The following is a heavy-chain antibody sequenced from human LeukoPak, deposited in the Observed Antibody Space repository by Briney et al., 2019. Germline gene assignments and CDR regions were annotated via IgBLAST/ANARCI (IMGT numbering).Heavy chain of an antibody. J-gene: IGHJ4*02. D-gene: IGHD4-23*01. Sequence: ASVKVSCKASGYTFITYGISWVRQAPGQGLEWMGGIIPIFGTANYAQKFQGRVTITADESTSTAYMELSSLRSEDTAVYYCAREKYGGNQNFDYWGQGTLVTVSS. CDR1: GYTFITYG. CDR2: IIPIFGTA. V-gene: IGHV1-69*13. CDR3: AREKYGGNQNFDY.